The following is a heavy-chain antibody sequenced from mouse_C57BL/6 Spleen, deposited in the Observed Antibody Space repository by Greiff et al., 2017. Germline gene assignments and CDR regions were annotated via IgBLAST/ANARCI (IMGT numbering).Heavy chain of an antibody. J-gene: IGHJ1*03. CDR2: INPSNGGT. CDR3: AREGGYGSSYYWYFDV. V-gene: IGHV1-53*01. Sequence: QVQLQQPGTELVKPGASVKLSCKASGYTFTSYWMHWVKQRPGQGLEWIGNINPSNGGTNYNGKFKGKATLTADKSSSTAYMQLSSLTSEDSAVYFCAREGGYGSSYYWYFDVWGTGTTVTVSS. D-gene: IGHD1-1*01. CDR1: GYTFTSYW.